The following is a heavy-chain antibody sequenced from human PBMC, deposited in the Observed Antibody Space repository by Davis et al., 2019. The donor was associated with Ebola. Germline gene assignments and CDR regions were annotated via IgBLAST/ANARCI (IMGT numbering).Heavy chain of an antibody. CDR2: IYHSGST. CDR1: GGSISSSNW. J-gene: IGHJ6*02. Sequence: MPSETLSLTCAVSGGSISSSNWWSWVRQPPGKGREWMGEIYHSGSTNYNPSLKSRVTISVDKSKNQFSLKLSSVTAADTAVYYCARERVLIHGMDVWGQGTTVTVSS. CDR3: ARERVLIHGMDV. V-gene: IGHV4-4*02.